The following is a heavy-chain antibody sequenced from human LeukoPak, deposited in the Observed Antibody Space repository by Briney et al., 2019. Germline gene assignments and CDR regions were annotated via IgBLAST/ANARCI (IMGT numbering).Heavy chain of an antibody. V-gene: IGHV3-9*01. J-gene: IGHJ4*02. D-gene: IGHD3-22*01. CDR1: RLTFDDYA. Sequence: GGSLRLSCAASRLTFDDYAMHWVRQAPGKGLEWVSGISWNSGSIGYADSVKGRFTISRDNAKNSLYLQMNSLRAEDTAVYYCAREARYYYDSSGYYLDNSGQGTLVTVSS. CDR3: AREARYYYDSSGYYLDN. CDR2: ISWNSGSI.